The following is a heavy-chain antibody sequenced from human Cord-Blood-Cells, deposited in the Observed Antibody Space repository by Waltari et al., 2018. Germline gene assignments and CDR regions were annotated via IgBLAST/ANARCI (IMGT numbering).Heavy chain of an antibody. CDR3: ARGRDYYDSSGYYPFDY. V-gene: IGHV1-69*01. Sequence: QVQLLQSGAEVKKPGSSVKVSCKASGGTFSSYAISWVRQAPGQGLEWMGGIIPTFGTANYEQKFQGRVTITADESTSTAYMELSSLRSEDTAVYYCARGRDYYDSSGYYPFDYWGQGTLVTVSS. CDR2: IIPTFGTA. CDR1: GGTFSSYA. D-gene: IGHD3-22*01. J-gene: IGHJ4*02.